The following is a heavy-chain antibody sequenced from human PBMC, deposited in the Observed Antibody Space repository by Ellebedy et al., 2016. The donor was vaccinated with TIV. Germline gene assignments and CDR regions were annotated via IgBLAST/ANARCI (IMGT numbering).Heavy chain of an antibody. CDR1: GFALGRYC. V-gene: IGHV1-18*01. D-gene: IGHD5-12*01. Sequence: ASVTVSCKTSGFALGRYCFSWVRQAPGQGLEWMGWISDYTGDPNYAQKSQGRVTFTTDKSTRTAYMVLRSLSSDDTAVYYCSRDMGQGRVAQYLWFDYWGQGTVVTVSS. CDR2: ISDYTGDP. J-gene: IGHJ4*02. CDR3: SRDMGQGRVAQYLWFDY.